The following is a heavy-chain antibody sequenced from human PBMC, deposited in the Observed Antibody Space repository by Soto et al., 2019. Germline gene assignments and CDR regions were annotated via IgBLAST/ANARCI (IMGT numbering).Heavy chain of an antibody. Sequence: ASVKVSCKASGYTFTSYGISWVRQAPGQGLEWMGWISAYNGNTNYAQKLQGRVTMTTDTSTSTAYMELRSLRSDDTAVYYCARDRGDYYDSSGYPAYFDNWGQGTLVTVSS. J-gene: IGHJ4*02. CDR3: ARDRGDYYDSSGYPAYFDN. D-gene: IGHD3-22*01. CDR2: ISAYNGNT. CDR1: GYTFTSYG. V-gene: IGHV1-18*01.